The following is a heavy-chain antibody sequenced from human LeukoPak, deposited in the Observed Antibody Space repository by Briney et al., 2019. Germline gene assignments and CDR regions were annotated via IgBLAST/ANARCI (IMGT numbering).Heavy chain of an antibody. Sequence: GGSLRLSCTACGFSFSDYYMSWIRQAPGKGLQWLSYISGSGSTIYYADSVKGRFTISRDNARNSLYLQMNSLRAEDTAVYYCARLYGGYSFGAFDIWGQGTMVTASS. CDR2: ISGSGSTI. CDR1: GFSFSDYY. V-gene: IGHV3-11*04. D-gene: IGHD5-18*01. CDR3: ARLYGGYSFGAFDI. J-gene: IGHJ3*02.